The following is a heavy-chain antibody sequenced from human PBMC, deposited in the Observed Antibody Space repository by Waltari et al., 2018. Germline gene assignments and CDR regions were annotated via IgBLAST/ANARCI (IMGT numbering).Heavy chain of an antibody. CDR2: ILRWRLT. D-gene: IGHD2-15*01. J-gene: IGHJ4*02. Sequence: QVQLQESGPGLVKPSGTLSLTCAVSGASITTRYWWPWVRQSPGMGLEWFGEILRWRLTDYNPSREGRISISLDESKNQFSLQLSPVTAADTAMDYCATVIAGGSASSCYLDSWGQGTLVTVSS. CDR1: GASITTRYW. CDR3: ATVIAGGSASSCYLDS. V-gene: IGHV4-4*02.